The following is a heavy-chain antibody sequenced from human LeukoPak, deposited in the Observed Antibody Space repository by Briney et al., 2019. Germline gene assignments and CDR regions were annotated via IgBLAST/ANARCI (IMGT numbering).Heavy chain of an antibody. CDR3: ARGGGENYDFWSGPTTRFDY. CDR1: GGSVSSYY. Sequence: PSETLSLTCTVSGGSVSSYYWSWIRQPAGKGLEWIGRIYTSGSTNYNPSLKSRVTMSVDTSKNQFSLKLSSVTAADTAVYYCARGGGENYDFWSGPTTRFDYWGQGTLVTVSS. CDR2: IYTSGST. J-gene: IGHJ4*02. V-gene: IGHV4-4*07. D-gene: IGHD3-3*01.